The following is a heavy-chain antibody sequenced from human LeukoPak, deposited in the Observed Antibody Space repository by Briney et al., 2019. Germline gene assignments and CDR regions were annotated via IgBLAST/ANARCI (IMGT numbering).Heavy chain of an antibody. CDR1: GFIFSNYA. Sequence: EGSLRLSCGASGFIFSNYAMSWVRQAPGQGLEWLAAISAGGSPTYYADSVKGRFTISRDNSINTQYLQMDSLRAEDTALYYCAKHFGSGTYYNFLDYWGQGTLVTVSS. CDR2: ISAGGSPT. J-gene: IGHJ4*02. V-gene: IGHV3-23*01. CDR3: AKHFGSGTYYNFLDY. D-gene: IGHD3-10*01.